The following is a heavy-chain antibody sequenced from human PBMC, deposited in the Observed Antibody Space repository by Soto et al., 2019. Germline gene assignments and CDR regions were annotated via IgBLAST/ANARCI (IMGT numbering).Heavy chain of an antibody. D-gene: IGHD3-16*02. CDR1: GFSLSTSGVG. CDR3: ARSIWGSYRRSPFDY. J-gene: IGHJ4*02. CDR2: IYWNDDK. Sequence: QITSKESGPTLVKPTQTLTLTCTFSGFSLSTSGVGVGWIRQPPGKALEWLALIYWNDDKRYSPSLKSRLTITKDTSKNQVVLTMTNMDPVDTATYYCARSIWGSYRRSPFDYWGQGTLVTVSS. V-gene: IGHV2-5*01.